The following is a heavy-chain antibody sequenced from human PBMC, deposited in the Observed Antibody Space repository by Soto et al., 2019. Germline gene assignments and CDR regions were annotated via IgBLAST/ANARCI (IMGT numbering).Heavy chain of an antibody. Sequence: QVQLVQSGAEVKKPGASVKVSCKASGYTFSSYDINWVRQATGQGLEWMGWLNPNSGDTGYAQKFQGRVTLTSNTSINTANIELSRLTSDDTAVDYCATSGGGWYLYWGQGTLVTVSS. V-gene: IGHV1-8*01. CDR3: ATSGGGWYLY. D-gene: IGHD6-19*01. CDR1: GYTFSSYD. CDR2: LNPNSGDT. J-gene: IGHJ4*02.